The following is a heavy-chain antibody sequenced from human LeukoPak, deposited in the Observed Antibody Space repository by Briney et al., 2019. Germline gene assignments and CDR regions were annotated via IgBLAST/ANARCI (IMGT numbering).Heavy chain of an antibody. CDR2: IYNSGTT. Sequence: SETLSLTYTVSGGSISSNSWSWIRQPPGKGLEWIGYIYNSGTTSYNASLKSRVTMSIDTSKNQFSLNLNSVTAADTAVYFCARGLRVGNTGYYFDSWGQGTLVTVSS. CDR3: ARGLRVGNTGYYFDS. D-gene: IGHD1-26*01. J-gene: IGHJ4*02. CDR1: GGSISSNS. V-gene: IGHV4-59*01.